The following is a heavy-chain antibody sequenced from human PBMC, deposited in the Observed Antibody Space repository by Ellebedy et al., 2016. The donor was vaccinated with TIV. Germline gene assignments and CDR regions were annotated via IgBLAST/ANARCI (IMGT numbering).Heavy chain of an antibody. CDR3: AKGVEFDP. J-gene: IGHJ5*02. Sequence: GESLKISCAASGFTFSSYAMTWVRQAPGKGLEWVSSISTSGGITYYANSVKGRFTISRDNSKNTLYLQMNSLRAEDTAVYYCAKGVEFDPWGQGTLVTVSS. V-gene: IGHV3-23*01. D-gene: IGHD2-21*01. CDR1: GFTFSSYA. CDR2: ISTSGGIT.